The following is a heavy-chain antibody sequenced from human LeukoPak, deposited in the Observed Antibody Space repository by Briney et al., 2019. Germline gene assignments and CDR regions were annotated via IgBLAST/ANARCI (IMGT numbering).Heavy chain of an antibody. V-gene: IGHV4-39*07. CDR2: IYYSGST. J-gene: IGHJ3*02. D-gene: IGHD5-12*01. CDR3: ARARRGYPVAFDI. Sequence: VRQAPGKGLEWIGSIYYSGSTYYNPSLKSRVTISVDTSKNQFSLKLSSVTAADTAVYYCARARRGYPVAFDIWGQGTMVTVSS.